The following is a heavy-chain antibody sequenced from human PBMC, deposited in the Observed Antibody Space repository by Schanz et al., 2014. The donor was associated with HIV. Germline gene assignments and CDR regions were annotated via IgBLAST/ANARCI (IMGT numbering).Heavy chain of an antibody. CDR1: GFTFSIYY. V-gene: IGHV3-11*01. CDR3: ARLRGFLWFGDHPYSFDY. Sequence: QVQLVESGGGLVQPGGSLRLSCAASGFTFSIYYMSWVRQDPGRGLEWVSAISTGGERTFYADSVKGRFTISRDNGKNSLFLQMNSLRAEDTAVYYCARLRGFLWFGDHPYSFDYWGQGTLVTVSS. J-gene: IGHJ4*02. CDR2: ISTGGERT. D-gene: IGHD3-10*01.